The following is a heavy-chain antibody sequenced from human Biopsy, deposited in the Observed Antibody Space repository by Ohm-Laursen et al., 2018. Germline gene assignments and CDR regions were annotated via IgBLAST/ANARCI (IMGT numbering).Heavy chain of an antibody. CDR1: DGSISNIINY. Sequence: SETLSLTCTVTDGSISNIINYWGWIRQPLGKGLEWLGSIYHTGITDYNPPLKSRVPISLDTSNTQFSLKLSSLTAADTAVYYCARHSFGSGRDFWGQGTLVTVSS. J-gene: IGHJ4*02. V-gene: IGHV4-39*01. CDR3: ARHSFGSGRDF. D-gene: IGHD3-10*01. CDR2: IYHTGIT.